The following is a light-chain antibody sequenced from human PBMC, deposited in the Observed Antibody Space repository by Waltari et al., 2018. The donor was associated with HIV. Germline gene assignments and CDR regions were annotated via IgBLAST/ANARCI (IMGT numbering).Light chain of an antibody. V-gene: IGLV3-21*04. CDR2: YDS. Sequence: SYVLTQPPSVSVAPGKTARITCGGNNVGGKSVHWYQRKPGQAPVLVIYYDSDRPSGIPERFAGSNSGNTATLTISRVEAGDEVDYYCQVWDSSSYTYVFGTGTKVTVL. CDR3: QVWDSSSYTYV. J-gene: IGLJ1*01. CDR1: NVGGKS.